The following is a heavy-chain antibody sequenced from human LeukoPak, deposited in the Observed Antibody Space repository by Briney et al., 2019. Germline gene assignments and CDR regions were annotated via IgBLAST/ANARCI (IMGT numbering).Heavy chain of an antibody. V-gene: IGHV4-4*08. Sequence: PSETLSLTCTVSGGSIGSYDWAWIRQPPGKGLEWIGYMNARGSTYYSPSLKSRVTFLVDASKMHLSLRLNSVTAADTAVYYCASGPWELDYWGQGTLVTVSS. CDR1: GGSIGSYD. CDR2: MNARGST. J-gene: IGHJ4*02. CDR3: ASGPWELDY. D-gene: IGHD1-26*01.